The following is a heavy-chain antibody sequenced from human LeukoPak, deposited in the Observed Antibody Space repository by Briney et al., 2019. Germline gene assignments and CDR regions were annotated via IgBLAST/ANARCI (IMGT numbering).Heavy chain of an antibody. Sequence: PSETLSLTCTVSGGSISSYYWSWIRQPPGKGLEWIGYIYYSGSTNYNPSLKSRVTISVDTSKNQFSLKLSSVTAADTAVYYCARTYYDILTGSYLGAFDIWGQGTMVTVSS. V-gene: IGHV4-59*08. CDR1: GGSISSYY. CDR3: ARTYYDILTGSYLGAFDI. J-gene: IGHJ3*02. D-gene: IGHD3-9*01. CDR2: IYYSGST.